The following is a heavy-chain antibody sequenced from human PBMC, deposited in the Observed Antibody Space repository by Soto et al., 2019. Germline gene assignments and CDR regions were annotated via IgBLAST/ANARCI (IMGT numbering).Heavy chain of an antibody. CDR2: IYYSGST. V-gene: IGHV4-39*01. CDR1: GGSISSSSYY. D-gene: IGHD1-26*01. CDR3: ARHPSGSYRCDY. Sequence: SETLSLTCTVSGGSISSSSYYWGWIRQPPGKGLEWIGSIYYSGSTYYNPSLKSRVTISVDTSKNQFSLKLSSVTAADTAVYYCARHPSGSYRCDYWGQGTLVTVSS. J-gene: IGHJ4*02.